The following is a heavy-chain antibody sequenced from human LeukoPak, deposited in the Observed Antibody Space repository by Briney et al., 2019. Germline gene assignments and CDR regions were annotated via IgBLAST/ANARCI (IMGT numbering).Heavy chain of an antibody. D-gene: IGHD4-17*01. CDR3: ARWPTVPAYPNLDY. J-gene: IGHJ4*02. CDR2: ISAYNGNT. V-gene: IGHV1-18*01. Sequence: AAVQVSCKACRCTFTSYVISWVRQAPGQGVAGVVWISAYNGNTKYAQKLQARDTMPTDTSTSTAYMELRSLRSDDTAVYYCARWPTVPAYPNLDYRGQGSPVT. CDR1: RCTFTSYV.